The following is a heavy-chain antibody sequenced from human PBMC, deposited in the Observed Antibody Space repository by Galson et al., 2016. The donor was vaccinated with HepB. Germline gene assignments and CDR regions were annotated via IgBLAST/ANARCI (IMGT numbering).Heavy chain of an antibody. CDR1: GYTFNTYW. Sequence: QSGAEVKKPGESLKISCKGSGYTFNTYWIGWVRQMPGKGLEWMGIIYPGNSETRYSLSFEGQVTISADKSTNTAHLQWSSLEASDTATYYSARSACSGGACYSFWYFDIWGRGTPVTVSS. V-gene: IGHV5-51*01. J-gene: IGHJ2*01. CDR3: ARSACSGGACYSFWYFDI. D-gene: IGHD2-15*01. CDR2: IYPGNSET.